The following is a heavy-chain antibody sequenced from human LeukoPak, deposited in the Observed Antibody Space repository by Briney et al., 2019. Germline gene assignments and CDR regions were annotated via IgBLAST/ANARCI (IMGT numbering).Heavy chain of an antibody. J-gene: IGHJ5*02. CDR1: GYTFTSYY. CDR3: ARVPGYSSGWSPRYNWFDP. CDR2: INPSGGST. D-gene: IGHD6-19*01. Sequence: ASVNVSCNASGYTFTSYYMHWVRQAPGQGLEWMGIINPSGGSTSYAQKFQGRVTMTRDTSTSTVYMELSSLRSEDTAVYYCARVPGYSSGWSPRYNWFDPWGQGTLVTVSS. V-gene: IGHV1-46*01.